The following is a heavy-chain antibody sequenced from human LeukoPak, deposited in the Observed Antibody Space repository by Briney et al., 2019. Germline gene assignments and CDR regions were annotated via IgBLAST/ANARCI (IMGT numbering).Heavy chain of an antibody. J-gene: IGHJ4*02. Sequence: ASVKVSCKASGYTFTGYYMHWVRQAPGQGLEWMGWINPNSGGTNYAQKFQGRVTMTRDTSISTAYMELSRLRSDDTAVYYCARDVGYCSGGSCYRPDFDYWGQGTLVTVSS. D-gene: IGHD2-15*01. CDR3: ARDVGYCSGGSCYRPDFDY. CDR2: INPNSGGT. CDR1: GYTFTGYY. V-gene: IGHV1-2*02.